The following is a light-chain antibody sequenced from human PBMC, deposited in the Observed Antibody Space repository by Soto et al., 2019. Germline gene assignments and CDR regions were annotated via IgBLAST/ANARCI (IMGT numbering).Light chain of an antibody. CDR3: LQKYFYPFT. V-gene: IGKV1-6*01. J-gene: IGKJ3*01. CDR1: RTINTY. CDR2: AAS. Sequence: RMTQSPSSLSASVGDTITITCRASRTINTYLNWFQQKPGEPPRLLIYAASNLQSGVPARFSGSGSGTDFTLTISSLQPEDFATYYCLQKYFYPFTFGPGTKVDIK.